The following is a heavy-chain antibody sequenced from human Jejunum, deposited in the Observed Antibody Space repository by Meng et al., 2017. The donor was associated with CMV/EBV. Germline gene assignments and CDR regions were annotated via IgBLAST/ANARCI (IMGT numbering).Heavy chain of an antibody. D-gene: IGHD3-10*01. J-gene: IGHJ6*02. CDR1: INNYF. V-gene: IGHV4-59*01. CDR2: VYYSGST. CDR3: ARGVRGVTISSPYFYGMDV. Sequence: INNYFWTWIRQHPGKGLEWIGYVYYSGSTNYNPSLKSRVTISADASKNQFSLRLSSVTDADTAVYYCARGVRGVTISSPYFYGMDVWGQGTTVTVSS.